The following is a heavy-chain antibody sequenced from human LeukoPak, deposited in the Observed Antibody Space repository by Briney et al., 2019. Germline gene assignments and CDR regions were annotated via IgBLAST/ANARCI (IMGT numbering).Heavy chain of an antibody. D-gene: IGHD3-10*01. V-gene: IGHV1-46*01. CDR1: GYTFTSYY. J-gene: IGHJ4*02. CDR3: ARWGGNYYGSGSYYKAYDY. CDR2: INPSGGST. Sequence: ASVKVSCKASGYTFTSYYMHWVRQAPGQGLEWMGIINPSGGSTSYAQKFQGRVTMTRDTSTSTVYMELSSLRSEDTAVYYCARWGGNYYGSGSYYKAYDYWGQGTLVTVSS.